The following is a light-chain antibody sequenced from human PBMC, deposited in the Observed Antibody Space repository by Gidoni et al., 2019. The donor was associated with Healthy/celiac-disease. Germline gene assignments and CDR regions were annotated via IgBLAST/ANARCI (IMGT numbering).Light chain of an antibody. V-gene: IGLV2-11*01. CDR1: SSDVGGYNY. Sequence: QSALPQPRSVSGSPGQSVTISCTGTSSDVGGYNYVSWYQQHPGKAPKLMIYDVSKRPSGVPDRFSGSTSGNTASLTISGLQAEDEADYYCCSYAGSYTFPVVFGGGTKLT. J-gene: IGLJ2*01. CDR3: CSYAGSYTFPVV. CDR2: DVS.